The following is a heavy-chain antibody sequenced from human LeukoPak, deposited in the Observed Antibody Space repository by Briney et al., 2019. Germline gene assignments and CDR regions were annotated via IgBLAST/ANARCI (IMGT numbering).Heavy chain of an antibody. CDR3: ARLFGEGMDV. J-gene: IGHJ6*04. CDR1: GFTFSSYN. D-gene: IGHD3-10*01. Sequence: GGSLRLSCAASGFTFSSYNINWVRQAPGKGLEWVSSISSSSSYIYYADSVKGRFTFSRDNAKNSLYLQMNSLRAEDTAVYYCARLFGEGMDVWGKGTTVTVSS. CDR2: ISSSSSYI. V-gene: IGHV3-21*01.